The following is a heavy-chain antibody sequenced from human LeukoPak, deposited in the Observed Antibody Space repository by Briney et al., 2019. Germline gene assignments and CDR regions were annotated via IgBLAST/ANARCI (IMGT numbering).Heavy chain of an antibody. J-gene: IGHJ3*02. V-gene: IGHV1-18*01. Sequence: ASVKVSCKASGYTFTSYGISWVRQAPGQGLEWMGWFSAYNGNTNYAQKLQGRVTMTTDTSTSTAYMELRSLRSDDTAVYYCARAFGVIQQVVIRFGLDIWGQGKMVTVPS. CDR2: FSAYNGNT. D-gene: IGHD2/OR15-2a*01. CDR1: GYTFTSYG. CDR3: ARAFGVIQQVVIRFGLDI.